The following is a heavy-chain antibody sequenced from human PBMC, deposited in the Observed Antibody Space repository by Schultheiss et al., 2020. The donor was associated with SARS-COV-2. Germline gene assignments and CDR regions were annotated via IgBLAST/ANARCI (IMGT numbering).Heavy chain of an antibody. J-gene: IGHJ4*02. D-gene: IGHD1/OR15-1a*01. Sequence: SQTLSLTCTVSGGSISSYYWGWIRQPPGKGLEWIGEIYHSGSTYYNPSLKSRVTISVDTSKNQFSLKLSSVTAADTAVYYCARHPKTGTYDYWGQGTLVTVSS. CDR3: ARHPKTGTYDY. CDR2: IYHSGST. CDR1: GGSISSYY. V-gene: IGHV4-39*01.